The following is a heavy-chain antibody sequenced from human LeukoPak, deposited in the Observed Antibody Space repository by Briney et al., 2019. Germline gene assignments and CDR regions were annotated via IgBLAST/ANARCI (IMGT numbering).Heavy chain of an antibody. CDR2: FYTSGTT. D-gene: IGHD2-15*01. J-gene: IGHJ2*01. Sequence: SETLSLTCTVSGGSISSYHWSWIRQPAGKGLEWIGRFYTSGTTNYNPSLKSRLTMSVDTSKNQFSLQLSSVTAADTALYYCARDATANSWYFDLWGRGTLVTVSS. CDR1: GGSISSYH. V-gene: IGHV4-4*07. CDR3: ARDATANSWYFDL.